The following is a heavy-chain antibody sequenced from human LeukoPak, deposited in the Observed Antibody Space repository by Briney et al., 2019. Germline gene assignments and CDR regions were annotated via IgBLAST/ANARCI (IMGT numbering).Heavy chain of an antibody. V-gene: IGHV3-30*02. J-gene: IGHJ3*02. CDR1: GFTFSSYG. CDR3: AKSRLSGINDAFDI. D-gene: IGHD3-3*01. CDR2: IRFDGSYE. Sequence: GGSLRLSCAASGFTFSSYGMHWVRQAPGKGLEWVTFIRFDGSYEDYADSVKGRFTISRDNYKNTLYLQMNSLRAEDTALYYCAKSRLSGINDAFDIWGQGTMVTVSS.